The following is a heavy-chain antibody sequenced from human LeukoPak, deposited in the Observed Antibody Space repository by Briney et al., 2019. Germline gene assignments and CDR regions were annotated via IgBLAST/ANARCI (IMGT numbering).Heavy chain of an antibody. D-gene: IGHD2-8*01. Sequence: GGSLRLSCAASGFTFSSYAMSWVRQAPGKGLEWVSAISGSGGRTYYADSVKGRFTISRDNSKNTLYLQMNSLRAEDTAVYYCARAILYPYYFDYWGQGTLVTVSS. V-gene: IGHV3-23*01. CDR3: ARAILYPYYFDY. J-gene: IGHJ4*02. CDR2: ISGSGGRT. CDR1: GFTFSSYA.